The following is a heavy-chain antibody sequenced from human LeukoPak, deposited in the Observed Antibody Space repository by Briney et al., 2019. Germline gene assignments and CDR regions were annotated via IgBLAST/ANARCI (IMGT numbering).Heavy chain of an antibody. CDR2: IRYDGSNK. Sequence: SSKASGYTFTSYGMHWVRQAPGKGLEWVAFIRYDGSNKYYADSVKGRFTISRDNSKNTLYLQMNSLRAEDTAVYYCAKDLVVVVPAAIEGLFDYWGQGTLVTVSS. D-gene: IGHD2-2*02. J-gene: IGHJ4*02. V-gene: IGHV3-30*02. CDR3: AKDLVVVVPAAIEGLFDY. CDR1: GYTFTSYG.